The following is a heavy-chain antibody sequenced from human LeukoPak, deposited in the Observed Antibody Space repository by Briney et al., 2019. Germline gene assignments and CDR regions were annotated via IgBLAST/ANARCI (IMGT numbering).Heavy chain of an antibody. V-gene: IGHV3-48*01. CDR2: ISSSSSTI. CDR1: GFTFSSYS. D-gene: IGHD5-18*01. J-gene: IGHJ3*02. Sequence: GGSLRLSCAASGFTFSSYSMNWVRQAPGKGLEWVSYISSSSSTIYYADSVKGRFTISRDNAKNSLYLQMNSLRAEDTAVYYCARVGYSYGHDAFDIWGQGTMATVSS. CDR3: ARVGYSYGHDAFDI.